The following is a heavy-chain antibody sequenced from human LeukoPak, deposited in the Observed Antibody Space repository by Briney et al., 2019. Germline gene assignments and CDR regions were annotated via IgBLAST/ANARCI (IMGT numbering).Heavy chain of an antibody. Sequence: GGSLRLSCAASGFTFSSYAMSWVRQAPGKGLEWVPAISGSGGSTYYADSVKGRFTISRDNSKNTLYLQMNSLRAEDTAVYYCAKDPYCSGGSCYGAEYFQHWGQGTLVTVSS. CDR2: ISGSGGST. D-gene: IGHD2-15*01. CDR1: GFTFSSYA. J-gene: IGHJ1*01. V-gene: IGHV3-23*01. CDR3: AKDPYCSGGSCYGAEYFQH.